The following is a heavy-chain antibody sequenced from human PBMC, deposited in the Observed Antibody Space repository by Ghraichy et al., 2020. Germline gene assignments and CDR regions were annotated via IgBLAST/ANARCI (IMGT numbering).Heavy chain of an antibody. V-gene: IGHV4-39*07. Sequence: ESLNISCTVSGGSISSSSYYWGWIRQPPGKGLEWIGSIYYSGSTYYNPSLKSRVTISVDTSKNQFSLKLSSVTAADTAVYYCARVGGATIHFDYWGQGTLVTVSS. D-gene: IGHD5-12*01. J-gene: IGHJ4*02. CDR2: IYYSGST. CDR1: GGSISSSSYY. CDR3: ARVGGATIHFDY.